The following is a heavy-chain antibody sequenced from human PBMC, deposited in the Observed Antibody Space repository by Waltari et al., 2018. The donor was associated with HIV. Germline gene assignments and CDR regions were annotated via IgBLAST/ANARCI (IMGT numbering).Heavy chain of an antibody. J-gene: IGHJ4*02. D-gene: IGHD3-22*01. CDR1: GGSISSSSYY. V-gene: IGHV4-39*07. CDR3: AREYYYDSSGYPWYFDY. Sequence: QLQLQESGPGLVKPSETLSLTCTVSGGSISSSSYYLGWIRQPPGKGLEWSGSIYYSGSTYYNPALKSRVTISVDTSKNQFSLKLSSVTDADTAVYYCAREYYYDSSGYPWYFDYWGQGTLVTVS. CDR2: IYYSGST.